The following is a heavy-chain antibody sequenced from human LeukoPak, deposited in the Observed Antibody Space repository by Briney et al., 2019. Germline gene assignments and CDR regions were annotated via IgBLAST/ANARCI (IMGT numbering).Heavy chain of an antibody. J-gene: IGHJ4*02. CDR1: GGTFSSYA. V-gene: IGHV1-69*05. D-gene: IGHD4-17*01. Sequence: ASVKVSCKASGGTFSSYAISWVRQAPGQGLEWMGGIIPIFGTANYAQKFQGRVTITTDESTSTAYIELSSLRSEDTAVYYCAREDYGDYHRPKPGFDYWGQGTLVTVSS. CDR2: IIPIFGTA. CDR3: AREDYGDYHRPKPGFDY.